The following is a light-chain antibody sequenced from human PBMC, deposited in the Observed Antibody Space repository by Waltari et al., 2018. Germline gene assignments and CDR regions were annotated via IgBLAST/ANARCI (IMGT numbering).Light chain of an antibody. Sequence: QLVLTQSPSASASLGASVKPTCTLSSGHSHYAIAWHQQQPKKGPRYLMKLNGDGSQTKGDGIPDRFSGSSSGAERFLTISSLQSEDEGDYYCQTWDTDIHVVFGGGTKLIVL. J-gene: IGLJ2*01. V-gene: IGLV4-69*01. CDR2: LNGDGSQ. CDR3: QTWDTDIHVV. CDR1: SGHSHYA.